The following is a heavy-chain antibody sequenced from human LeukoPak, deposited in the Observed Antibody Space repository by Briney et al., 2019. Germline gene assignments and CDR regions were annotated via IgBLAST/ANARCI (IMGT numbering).Heavy chain of an antibody. CDR2: INWNGGST. CDR3: ARYGAGAVHAFDI. CDR1: GFTFDDYG. Sequence: GGSLRLSCAASGFTFDDYGMSWVRQAPGKGLERASGINWNGGSTGYADSVKGRFTISRDNAKNSLYLQMNSLRAEDTALYYCARYGAGAVHAFDIWGQGTMVTVSS. D-gene: IGHD1-26*01. J-gene: IGHJ3*02. V-gene: IGHV3-20*04.